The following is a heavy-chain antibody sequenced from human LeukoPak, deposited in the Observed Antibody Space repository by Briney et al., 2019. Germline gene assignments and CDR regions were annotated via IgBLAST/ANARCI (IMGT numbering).Heavy chain of an antibody. CDR3: AREDPQTTVPEGMDV. Sequence: SETLSLTCTVSGGSISRYYWGWIRQSPGKGLEWIGYIYRSGTTNYNPSLKSRLTISVDTSKNQFSLKLSSVTAADTTVYYCAREDPQTTVPEGMDVWGQGTTVTVSS. J-gene: IGHJ6*02. CDR1: GGSISRYY. CDR2: IYRSGTT. V-gene: IGHV4-59*01. D-gene: IGHD4-17*01.